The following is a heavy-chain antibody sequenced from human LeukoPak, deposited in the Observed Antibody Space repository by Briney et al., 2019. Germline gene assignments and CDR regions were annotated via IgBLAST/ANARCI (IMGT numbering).Heavy chain of an antibody. V-gene: IGHV4-4*07. CDR1: GGSISSYY. D-gene: IGHD6-13*01. J-gene: IGHJ6*03. CDR3: ARLSGSSWYDYYYYYMDV. Sequence: EPSETLSLTCTVSGGSISSYYWSWIRQPAGKGLEWIGRIYTSGSTNYNPSLKSRDTMSVDTSKNQFSLKLSSVTAADTAVYYCARLSGSSWYDYYYYYMDVWGKGTTVTVSS. CDR2: IYTSGST.